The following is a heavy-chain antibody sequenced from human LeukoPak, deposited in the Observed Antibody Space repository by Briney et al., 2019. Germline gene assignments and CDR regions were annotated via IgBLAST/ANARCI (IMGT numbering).Heavy chain of an antibody. J-gene: IGHJ4*02. V-gene: IGHV1-69*05. CDR3: ARGEFGIDY. CDR2: LIPICGTA. Sequence: GASVKVSCKPSGGTFSSYANSWVRQAPGQGLEWMGRLIPICGTANYAQKFQGRVTITTDESTSTAYMELSSLRSEDTAVYYCARGEFGIDYWGQGPLVTVSS. D-gene: IGHD3-10*01. CDR1: GGTFSSYA.